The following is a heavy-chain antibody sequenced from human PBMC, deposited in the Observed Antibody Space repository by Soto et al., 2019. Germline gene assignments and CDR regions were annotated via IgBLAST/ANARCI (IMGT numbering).Heavy chain of an antibody. CDR1: GFTFSSYG. Sequence: QVQLVESGGGVVQPGRSLRLSCAASGFTFSSYGMHWVRQAPGKGLEWVAAIWYDGSNKYYADSVKGRFTISRDNSKNTLYLQMNSLRAEDTAVYYCARDAGLGELSYQDYWGQGTLVTVSS. J-gene: IGHJ4*02. V-gene: IGHV3-33*01. CDR3: ARDAGLGELSYQDY. CDR2: IWYDGSNK. D-gene: IGHD3-16*02.